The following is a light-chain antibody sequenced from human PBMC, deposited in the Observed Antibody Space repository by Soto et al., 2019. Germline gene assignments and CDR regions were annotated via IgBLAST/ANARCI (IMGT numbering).Light chain of an antibody. V-gene: IGLV2-8*01. CDR2: DVT. CDR1: SSDVGGYNY. Sequence: QSALTQPPSASGSPGQSVTISCTGTSSDVGGYNYVSWYQQHPGKAPKLMIYDVTKRPSGVPDRFSGSKSGNTASLTVSGLQAEDEADYYCSSHAGTSVIVGGGTQLTVL. CDR3: SSHAGTSVI. J-gene: IGLJ2*01.